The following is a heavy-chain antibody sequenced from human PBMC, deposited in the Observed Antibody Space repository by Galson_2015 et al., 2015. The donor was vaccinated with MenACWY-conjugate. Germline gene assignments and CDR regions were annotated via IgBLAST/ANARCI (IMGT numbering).Heavy chain of an antibody. V-gene: IGHV3-23*01. CDR1: GFTVNNYG. CDR3: TKDRPYGTGWY. J-gene: IGHJ2*01. Sequence: SLRLSCAASGFTVNNYGMSWVRQAPGKGLKWVSSFRVNVGSTFYADSVKGRFSISRDNSKNTFFLEMNNLRAEDTAIYFCTKDRPYGTGWY. CDR2: FRVNVGST. D-gene: IGHD3-10*01.